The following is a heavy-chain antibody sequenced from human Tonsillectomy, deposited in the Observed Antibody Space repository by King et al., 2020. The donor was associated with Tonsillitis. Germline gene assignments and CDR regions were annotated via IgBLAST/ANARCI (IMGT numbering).Heavy chain of an antibody. CDR3: ARFDTSERGAFDI. CDR1: GYRFSNFW. D-gene: IGHD2/OR15-2a*01. V-gene: IGHV5-51*01. CDR2: IYPGDSDT. J-gene: IGHJ3*02. Sequence: QLVQSGAEVKKPGESLKISCKGSGYRFSNFWIAWVRQMPGKGLEWMGFIYPGDSDTTYSPSFEGQVTISADMSASTAYLQWSSLKASDTAMFYCARFDTSERGAFDIWGQGTMVTVSS.